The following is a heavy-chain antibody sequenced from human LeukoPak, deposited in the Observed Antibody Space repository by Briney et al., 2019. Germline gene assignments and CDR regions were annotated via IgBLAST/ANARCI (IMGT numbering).Heavy chain of an antibody. CDR2: IYYSGST. V-gene: IGHV4-39*07. CDR3: ARGNSQLARKYYFDY. J-gene: IGHJ4*02. D-gene: IGHD6-6*01. Sequence: PSETLSLTCTVSGGSIRSGSYYCSWIRQPARKGLEWIGSIYYSGSTYYNPSLKSRVPISLDTSKNQFSLKLSAVTAPGTAVYYGARGNSQLARKYYFDYWGQGTLVTVSS. CDR1: GGSIRSGSYY.